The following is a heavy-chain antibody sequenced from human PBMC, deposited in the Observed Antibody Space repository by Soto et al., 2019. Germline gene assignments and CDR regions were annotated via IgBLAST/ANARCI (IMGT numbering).Heavy chain of an antibody. J-gene: IGHJ5*02. Sequence: SETMSLTCAVSGGSISSGGYSGSWIRQPPGKGLEWIGYIYHSGSTYYNPSLKSRVTISVDRSKNQFSLKLSSVTAADTAVYYCARVGGDYVWGSYRGGIWFDPWGQGTLVTVSS. V-gene: IGHV4-30-2*01. CDR1: GGSISSGGYS. CDR2: IYHSGST. D-gene: IGHD3-16*02. CDR3: ARVGGDYVWGSYRGGIWFDP.